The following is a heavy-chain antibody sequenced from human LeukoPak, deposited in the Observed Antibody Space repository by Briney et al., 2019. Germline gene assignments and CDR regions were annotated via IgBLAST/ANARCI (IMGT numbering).Heavy chain of an antibody. CDR1: GYSFTSYW. Sequence: GESLKISCQSSGYSFTSYWIGWVRQMPGQGLEWMGIIYPADSDTRYSPSFQGQVTISADKSITTAYLQWSSLKASDTAMYYCARQGGGYTSGDFDYWGQGTLVTVSS. J-gene: IGHJ4*02. CDR2: IYPADSDT. D-gene: IGHD5-18*01. CDR3: ARQGGGYTSGDFDY. V-gene: IGHV5-51*01.